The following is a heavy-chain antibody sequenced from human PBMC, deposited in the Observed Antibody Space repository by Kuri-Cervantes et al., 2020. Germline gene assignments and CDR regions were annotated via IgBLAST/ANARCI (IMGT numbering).Heavy chain of an antibody. D-gene: IGHD3-10*01. CDR1: GFTVSSNY. Sequence: SLKISCAASGFTVSSNYMNWVRQAPGKGLEWVAVISYDGSNKYYADSVKGRFTISRDNSKNTLYLQMNSLRAEDTAVYYCAKEWYDYYGSGSSEIDYWGQGTLVTVSS. V-gene: IGHV3-30*18. CDR3: AKEWYDYYGSGSSEIDY. CDR2: ISYDGSNK. J-gene: IGHJ4*02.